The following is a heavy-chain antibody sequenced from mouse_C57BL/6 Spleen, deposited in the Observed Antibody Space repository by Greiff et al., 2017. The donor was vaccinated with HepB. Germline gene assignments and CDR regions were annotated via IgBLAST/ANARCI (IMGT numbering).Heavy chain of an antibody. CDR3: ARRGITTVVAEDYFDY. D-gene: IGHD1-1*01. V-gene: IGHV1-18*01. CDR2: INPNNGGT. CDR1: GYTFTDYN. J-gene: IGHJ2*01. Sequence: VQLQQSGPELVKPGASVKIPCKASGYTFTDYNMDWVKQSHGKSLEWIGDINPNNGGTIYNQKFKGKATLTVDKSSSTAYMELRSLTSEDTAVYYCARRGITTVVAEDYFDYWGQGTTLTVSS.